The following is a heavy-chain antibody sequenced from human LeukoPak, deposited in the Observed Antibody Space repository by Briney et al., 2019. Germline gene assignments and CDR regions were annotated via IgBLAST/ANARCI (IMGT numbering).Heavy chain of an antibody. CDR1: GFTFSSYA. J-gene: IGHJ4*02. CDR3: ARAETMIVVVITLDYFDY. V-gene: IGHV3-30*04. Sequence: GGSLRLSCAASGFTFSSYAMHWVRQAPGKGLEWVAVISYDGSSKYHADSVKGRFTISRDNSKNTLYLQMNSLRAEDTAVYYCARAETMIVVVITLDYFDYWGQGTLVTVSS. CDR2: ISYDGSSK. D-gene: IGHD3-22*01.